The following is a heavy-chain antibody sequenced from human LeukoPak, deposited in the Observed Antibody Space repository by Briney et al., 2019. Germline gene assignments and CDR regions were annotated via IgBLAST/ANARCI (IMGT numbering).Heavy chain of an antibody. Sequence: SETLSLTCTVSGGSISSYYWSWIRQPPGKGLEWIEYMYYSGSTNYNPSLRSRVTISVDTSKNQFSLKLSSVTAADTAVYYCARNLGSGWYYDYWGQGILVTVSS. J-gene: IGHJ4*02. CDR3: ARNLGSGWYYDY. D-gene: IGHD6-19*01. V-gene: IGHV4-59*08. CDR2: MYYSGST. CDR1: GGSISSYY.